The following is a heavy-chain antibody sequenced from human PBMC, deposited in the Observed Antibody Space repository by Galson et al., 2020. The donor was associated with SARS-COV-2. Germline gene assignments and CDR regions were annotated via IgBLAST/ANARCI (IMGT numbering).Heavy chain of an antibody. CDR3: AREDTLGASDAFDI. D-gene: IGHD1-26*01. CDR1: GFTFTSYA. J-gene: IGHJ3*02. Sequence: TGGSLRLSCAASGFTFTSYAMHWVRQAPGKGLEWVAVIAYDGSNKYYADSVKGRFTISRDNSKNTLYLQMNSLRAEDTAVYYCAREDTLGASDAFDIWGQGTMVTVSS. CDR2: IAYDGSNK. V-gene: IGHV3-30-3*01.